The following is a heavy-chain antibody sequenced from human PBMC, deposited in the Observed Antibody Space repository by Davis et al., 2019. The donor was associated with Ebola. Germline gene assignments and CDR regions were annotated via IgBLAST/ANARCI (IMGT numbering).Heavy chain of an antibody. CDR3: ARGIAAAGLDY. Sequence: ASVKVSCKASGYTFTSYYMHWVRQAPGQGLEWMGWMNPNSGNTGYAQKFQGRVTMTRNTSISTAYMELSSLRSEDTAVYYCARGIAAAGLDYWGQGTLVTVSS. D-gene: IGHD6-13*01. J-gene: IGHJ4*02. CDR1: GYTFTSYY. V-gene: IGHV1-8*02. CDR2: MNPNSGNT.